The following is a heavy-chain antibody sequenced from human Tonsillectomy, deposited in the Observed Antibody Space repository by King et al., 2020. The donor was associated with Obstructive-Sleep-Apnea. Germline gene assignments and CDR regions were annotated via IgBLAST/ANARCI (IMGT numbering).Heavy chain of an antibody. V-gene: IGHV1-69*01. CDR2: IIPIFGTA. D-gene: IGHD2-2*01. CDR3: ARGSLKYQRPPSWFDP. Sequence: QLVQSGAEVKKPGSSVKVSCKASGGTFSSYAISWVRQAPGQGLEWMGGIIPIFGTANYAQKFQGRVTITADEATRTAYMELNSLRCENTAVYYCARGSLKYQRPPSWFDPWGQGTLVTVSS. J-gene: IGHJ5*02. CDR1: GGTFSSYA.